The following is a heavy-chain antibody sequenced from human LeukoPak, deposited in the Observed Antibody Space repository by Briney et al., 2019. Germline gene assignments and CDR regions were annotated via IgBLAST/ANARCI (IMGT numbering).Heavy chain of an antibody. CDR1: GFTFSSYA. Sequence: GGSLRLSCAASGFTFSSYAMSWVRQAPGKGLEWVAATSGSGGSTYYADSVKGRFTISRDNSKNTLYLQMKSLRAEDTAVYYCATSRQWLVRYFDYWGQGTLATVSS. CDR2: TSGSGGST. CDR3: ATSRQWLVRYFDY. V-gene: IGHV3-23*01. J-gene: IGHJ4*02. D-gene: IGHD6-19*01.